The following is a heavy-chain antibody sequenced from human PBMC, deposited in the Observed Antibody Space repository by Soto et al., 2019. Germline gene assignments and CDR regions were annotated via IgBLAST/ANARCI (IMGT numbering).Heavy chain of an antibody. D-gene: IGHD6-25*01. CDR1: GFTFSDYY. CDR3: ARGGSGWPRGGWLGP. Sequence: QMQLVQSGGGLVKPGGSLTLSCKASGFTFSDYYMIWVRQTPGKGLEWLSYISDSGSTIYYADSLRARFTSFRANAANSVYLQMDGLTDGDTAFYYCARGGSGWPRGGWLGPWGQGSLVTVSS. V-gene: IGHV3-11*01. J-gene: IGHJ5*02. CDR2: ISDSGSTI.